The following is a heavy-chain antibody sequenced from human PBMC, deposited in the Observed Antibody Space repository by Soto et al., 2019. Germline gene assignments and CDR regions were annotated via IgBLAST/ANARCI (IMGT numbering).Heavy chain of an antibody. CDR2: IYYDGST. CDR1: GGSVSSDTCY. D-gene: IGHD4-17*01. J-gene: IGHJ4*02. CDR3: ARDLGPYDYGAYVEGYFDY. V-gene: IGHV4-61*01. Sequence: SETLALTCTVSGGSVSSDTCYWRWILQPPGKGLEWIGHIYYDGSTIYNPSLKSRVTISADTSKNQFSLKLRSVTAADTAVYYCARDLGPYDYGAYVEGYFDYWGQGTLVTVSS.